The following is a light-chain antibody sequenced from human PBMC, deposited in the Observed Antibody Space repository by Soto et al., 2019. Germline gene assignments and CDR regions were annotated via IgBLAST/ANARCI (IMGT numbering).Light chain of an antibody. CDR2: DVS. Sequence: QSDLTQPASVSGSPGQSITISCTGNSSDVGGYNYVSWYQQHPGKAPKLMIYDVSNRPSGVSNRFSGSKSGNTASLTISGLQAEDEADYYCSSYTSSSTLVYVFGTGTKVTVL. J-gene: IGLJ1*01. CDR3: SSYTSSSTLVYV. CDR1: SSDVGGYNY. V-gene: IGLV2-14*01.